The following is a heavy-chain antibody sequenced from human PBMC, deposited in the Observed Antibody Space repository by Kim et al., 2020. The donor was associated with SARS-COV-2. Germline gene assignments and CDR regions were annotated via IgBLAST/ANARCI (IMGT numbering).Heavy chain of an antibody. CDR3: ARGQLWLDY. CDR2: IYYSGST. J-gene: IGHJ4*02. D-gene: IGHD5-18*01. Sequence: SETLSLTCTVSGDSISSYYWSWIRQPPGKGLEWIGYIYYSGSTNYNPSLKSRATISVDTSKNQFSLQLSSVTAADTAVYYCARGQLWLDYWGQGTLVTVS. V-gene: IGHV4-59*13. CDR1: GDSISSYY.